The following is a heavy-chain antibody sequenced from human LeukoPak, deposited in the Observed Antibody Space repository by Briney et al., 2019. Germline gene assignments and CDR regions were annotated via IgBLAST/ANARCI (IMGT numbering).Heavy chain of an antibody. Sequence: PSETLSLTCAVYGGSFSGYYWSWIRQPPGKGLEWIGEINHSGSTNYNPSLKSRVTISVDTSKNQFSLKLSSVTAADTAVYYCARDLHYYDSSGPTAAFDIWGQGTMVTVSS. CDR3: ARDLHYYDSSGPTAAFDI. CDR1: GGSFSGYY. V-gene: IGHV4-34*01. D-gene: IGHD3-22*01. CDR2: INHSGST. J-gene: IGHJ3*02.